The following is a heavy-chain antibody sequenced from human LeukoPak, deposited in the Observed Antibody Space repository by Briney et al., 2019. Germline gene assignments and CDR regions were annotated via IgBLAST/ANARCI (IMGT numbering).Heavy chain of an antibody. D-gene: IGHD2-2*01. V-gene: IGHV3-30-3*02. CDR2: ISYDGSNK. CDR3: AKHGAPRVVPAAIGY. J-gene: IGHJ4*02. Sequence: PGGSLRLSCAGSGFTFSTYAMHWVRQAPGKGPEWVTLISYDGSNKYYADSVKGRFTISRDNSKNTLSLQMNSLRAEDTAVYYCAKHGAPRVVPAAIGYWGQGTLVTVSS. CDR1: GFTFSTYA.